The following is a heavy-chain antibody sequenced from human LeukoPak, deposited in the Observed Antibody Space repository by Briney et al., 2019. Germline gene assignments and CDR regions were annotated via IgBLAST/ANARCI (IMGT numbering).Heavy chain of an antibody. D-gene: IGHD6-19*01. CDR1: GFTFSRFW. CDR3: AGSGWQVYLDY. Sequence: GGSLRLSCAASGFTFSRFWMTWVRQAPGKGLKWVANIKQDGSEKYYVDSVKGRFTISRDNAKNSLYLQMNSLRAEDTAVYYCAGSGWQVYLDYWGQGTLVTVSS. V-gene: IGHV3-7*01. J-gene: IGHJ4*02. CDR2: IKQDGSEK.